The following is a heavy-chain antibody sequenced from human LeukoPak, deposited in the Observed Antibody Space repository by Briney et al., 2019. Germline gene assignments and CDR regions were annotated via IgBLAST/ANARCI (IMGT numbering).Heavy chain of an antibody. D-gene: IGHD3-10*01. J-gene: IGHJ4*02. CDR1: GFTFSSYS. V-gene: IGHV3-21*04. CDR3: AKIIYGSGSYYLFDY. CDR2: ISSSSSYI. Sequence: GGSLRLSCAASGFTFSSYSMNWVRQAPGKGLEWVSSISSSSSYIYYADSVKGRFTISRDNSKNTLYLQMNSLRAEDTAVYYCAKIIYGSGSYYLFDYWGQGTLVTVSS.